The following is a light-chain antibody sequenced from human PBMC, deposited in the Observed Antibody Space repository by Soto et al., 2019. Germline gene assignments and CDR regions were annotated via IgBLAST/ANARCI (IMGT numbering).Light chain of an antibody. V-gene: IGLV2-8*01. CDR3: GSNSGTNNFPCI. Sequence: QSGPTEPPSASGSPCQSVTISCTGTSSDVGGYNYVSWYQQHPGKAPKLMIYEVSKRPSGVPDRFSGSKSGNTASLTVSGLQSEDEAEYYCGSNSGTNNFPCIFGTGTKVPVL. CDR1: SSDVGGYNY. J-gene: IGLJ1*01. CDR2: EVS.